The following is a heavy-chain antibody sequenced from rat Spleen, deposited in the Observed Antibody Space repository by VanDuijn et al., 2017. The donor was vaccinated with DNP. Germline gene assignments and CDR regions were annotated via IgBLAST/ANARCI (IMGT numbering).Heavy chain of an antibody. J-gene: IGHJ2*01. CDR3: SWPGD. Sequence: EVQVLESGGGLVQPGSSLKLSCVTSGFTFSTAWLYWYRQFPDKRLEWVARIKAKSNNYATDYTESVKGRFTISRDDSKSSVYLQMNNLKEEDTAIYYCSWPGDWGQGVMVTVSS. V-gene: IGHV6-6*01. CDR1: GFTFSTAW. CDR2: IKAKSNNYAT. D-gene: IGHD1-4*01.